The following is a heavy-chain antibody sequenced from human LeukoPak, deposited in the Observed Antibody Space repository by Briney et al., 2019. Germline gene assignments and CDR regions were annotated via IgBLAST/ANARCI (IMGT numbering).Heavy chain of an antibody. CDR2: IKRKIDGGTI. Sequence: GGSLTLSCAASGFTFNNAWLNWVRQAPGKGLEGVGRIKRKIDGGTIDYAEPVKDRFIISKDESRNMLYLQMNSLKAEDTAVYYCSADFGEAGGGYHYGLDVWGQGTTVSVSS. CDR1: GFTFNNAW. V-gene: IGHV3-15*01. J-gene: IGHJ6*02. D-gene: IGHD4-17*01. CDR3: SADFGEAGGGYHYGLDV.